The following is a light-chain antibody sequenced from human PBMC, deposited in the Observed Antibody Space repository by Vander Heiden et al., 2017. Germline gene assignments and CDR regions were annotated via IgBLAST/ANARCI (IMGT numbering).Light chain of an antibody. J-gene: IGKJ1*01. Sequence: EIVLTQSPATLSLSPGERATLSCRASQSVSSYLAGYQQKPGQAPRLLIYDASTTATGTAARFSGSGSGTDFTLTISSREPEDVAVYYCQQRSNWPPTWTFGQGTKVEIK. CDR3: QQRSNWPPTWT. V-gene: IGKV3-11*01. CDR1: QSVSSY. CDR2: DAS.